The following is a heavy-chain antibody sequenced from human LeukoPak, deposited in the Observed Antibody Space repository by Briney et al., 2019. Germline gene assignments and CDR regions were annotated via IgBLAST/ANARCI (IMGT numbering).Heavy chain of an antibody. J-gene: IGHJ4*02. CDR1: GGSLRGYY. D-gene: IGHD3-10*01. CDR2: IYYSAST. V-gene: IGHV4-59*01. Sequence: SETLSLSCTDPGGSLRGYYWRWLRQPPGKGLDWLGYIYYSASTNYNPSLKSRVTISVDTSKNQCSLKLSSVTAADTAVYYCARWPTPYYYGSGSGNYWGQGTLVTGSS. CDR3: ARWPTPYYYGSGSGNY.